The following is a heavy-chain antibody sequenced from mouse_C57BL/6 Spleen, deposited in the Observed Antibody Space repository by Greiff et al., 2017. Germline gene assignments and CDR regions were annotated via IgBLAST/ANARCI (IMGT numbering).Heavy chain of an antibody. V-gene: IGHV1-15*01. J-gene: IGHJ2*01. Sequence: VRLQQSGAELVRPGASVTLSCKASGYTFTDYEMHWVKQTPVHGLEWIGAIDPETGGTAYNQKFKGKAILTADKSSSTAYMELRSLTSEDSAVYYCTRRDVGFDYWGQGTTLTVSS. D-gene: IGHD3-3*01. CDR1: GYTFTDYE. CDR3: TRRDVGFDY. CDR2: IDPETGGT.